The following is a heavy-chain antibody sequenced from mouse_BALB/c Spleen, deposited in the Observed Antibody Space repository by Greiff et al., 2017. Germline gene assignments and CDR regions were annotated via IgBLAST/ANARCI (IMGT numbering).Heavy chain of an antibody. CDR1: GFSLTSYG. CDR2: IWAGGST. Sequence: VMLVESGPGLVAPSQSLSITCTVSGFSLTSYGVHWVRQPPGKGLEWLGVIWAGGSTNYNSALMSRLSISKDNSKSQVFLKMNSLQTDDTAMYYCASFYYGNYVFAYWGQGTLVTVSA. CDR3: ASFYYGNYVFAY. J-gene: IGHJ3*01. V-gene: IGHV2-9*02. D-gene: IGHD2-1*01.